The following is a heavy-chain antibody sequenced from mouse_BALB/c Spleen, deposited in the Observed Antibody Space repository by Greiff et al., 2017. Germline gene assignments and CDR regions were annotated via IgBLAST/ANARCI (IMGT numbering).Heavy chain of an antibody. D-gene: IGHD1-1*01. CDR1: GFTFSSYA. Sequence: DVMLVESGGGLVKPGGSLKLSCAASGFTFSSYAMSWVRQTPEKRLEWVASISSGGSTYYPDSVKGRFTISRDNARNILYLQMSSLRSEDTAMYYCAREYYGSSCPFAYWGQGTLVTVSA. CDR3: AREYYGSSCPFAY. CDR2: ISSGGST. J-gene: IGHJ3*01. V-gene: IGHV5-6-5*01.